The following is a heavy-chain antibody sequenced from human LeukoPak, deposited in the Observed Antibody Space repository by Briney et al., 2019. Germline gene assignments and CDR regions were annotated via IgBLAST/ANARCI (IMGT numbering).Heavy chain of an antibody. CDR1: GFTFSSYE. V-gene: IGHV3-48*03. CDR2: ISSSGSTI. Sequence: GGSLRLSCAASGFTFSSYEMNWVRQAPGEGLEWVSYISSSGSTIYYADSVKGRFTISRDNAKNSLYLQMNSLRAEDTAVYYCASRYDFWSGYSGYWGQGTLVTVSS. J-gene: IGHJ4*02. D-gene: IGHD3-3*01. CDR3: ASRYDFWSGYSGY.